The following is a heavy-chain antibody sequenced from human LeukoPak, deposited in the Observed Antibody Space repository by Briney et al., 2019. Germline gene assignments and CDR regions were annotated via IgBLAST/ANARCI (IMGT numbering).Heavy chain of an antibody. CDR2: VHLSGAT. Sequence: SETLSLTCAVSGGSITTTNWWSWVRQPPGKGLEWIGEVHLSGATNYNLSLESRVSMSIDKSKNHLSLEVTSVTAADTAIYYCTRESGASSPLGFWGQGTLVTVSS. CDR1: GGSITTTNW. D-gene: IGHD1-26*01. CDR3: TRESGASSPLGF. V-gene: IGHV4-4*02. J-gene: IGHJ4*02.